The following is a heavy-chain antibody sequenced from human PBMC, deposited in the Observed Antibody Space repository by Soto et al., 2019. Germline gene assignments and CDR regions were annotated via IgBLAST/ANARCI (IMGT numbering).Heavy chain of an antibody. V-gene: IGHV6-1*01. D-gene: IGHD1-1*01. CDR3: AKATGTTRPPFYYYYGMDV. CDR2: TYYRSKWYN. J-gene: IGHJ6*02. Sequence: SQTLSLTCAISGDSVSSNSAAWNWIRQSPSRGLEWLGRTYYRSKWYNDYAVSVKSRITINPDTSKNQFSLQLNSVTPEDTAVYYCAKATGTTRPPFYYYYGMDVWGQGTTVTVSS. CDR1: GDSVSSNSAA.